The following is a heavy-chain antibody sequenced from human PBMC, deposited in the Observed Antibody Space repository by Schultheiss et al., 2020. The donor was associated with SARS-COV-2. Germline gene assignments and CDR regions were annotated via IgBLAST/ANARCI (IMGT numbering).Heavy chain of an antibody. J-gene: IGHJ3*02. CDR3: AKHAIVVVMTYAFDI. D-gene: IGHD3-22*01. Sequence: GGSLRLSCAASGFTFSSYGMHWVRQAPGKGLEWVAVIWYDGSNKYYADSVKGRFTISRDNSKNTLYLQMNSLRAEDTAVYYCAKHAIVVVMTYAFDIWGQGTMVTVSS. V-gene: IGHV3-33*06. CDR2: IWYDGSNK. CDR1: GFTFSSYG.